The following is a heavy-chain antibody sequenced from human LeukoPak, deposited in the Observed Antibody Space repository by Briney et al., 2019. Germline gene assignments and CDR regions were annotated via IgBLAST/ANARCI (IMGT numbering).Heavy chain of an antibody. Sequence: GGSLRLSCVASGFTFSDYYMTWIRQAPGKGLEWISYISTSGSHTTYADSVKGRFTISRDNANNALYLQMASLRAEGTAVYYCARLLGGYSDYWGQGTLVTVSS. CDR2: ISTSGSHT. CDR1: GFTFSDYY. CDR3: ARLLGGYSDY. J-gene: IGHJ4*02. D-gene: IGHD5-18*01. V-gene: IGHV3-11*03.